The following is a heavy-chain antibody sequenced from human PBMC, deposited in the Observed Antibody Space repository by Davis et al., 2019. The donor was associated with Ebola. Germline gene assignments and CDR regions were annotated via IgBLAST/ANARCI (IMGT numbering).Heavy chain of an antibody. D-gene: IGHD3-3*02. V-gene: IGHV5-10-1*01. CDR2: IDPSDSYT. Sequence: GESLKISCKGSGYSFTSYWISWVRQMPGKGLEWMGRIDPSDSYTDYSPSFQGHVSISADKSINTAYLQWSSLKASDTAMYYCARGTSLARNFDYWGQGTLVSVSS. CDR3: ARGTSLARNFDY. CDR1: GYSFTSYW. J-gene: IGHJ4*02.